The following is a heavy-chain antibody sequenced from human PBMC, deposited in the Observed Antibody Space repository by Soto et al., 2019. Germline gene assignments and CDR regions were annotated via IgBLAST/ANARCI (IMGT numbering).Heavy chain of an antibody. CDR3: ASGRGRYFYYGMDV. Sequence: EVQLLESGGGLVQPGGSLRLSCAASGFTFSSYAMTWLRQAPGKGLEWVSAISGSGDSTYYTDSVKGRFSTSRDNSKNTLYLQMNSLRAEDTAVYYCASGRGRYFYYGMDVWGQGTTVTVSS. D-gene: IGHD1-26*01. V-gene: IGHV3-23*01. J-gene: IGHJ6*02. CDR1: GFTFSSYA. CDR2: ISGSGDST.